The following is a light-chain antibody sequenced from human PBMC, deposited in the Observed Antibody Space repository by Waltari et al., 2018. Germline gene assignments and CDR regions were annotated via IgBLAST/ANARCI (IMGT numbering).Light chain of an antibody. Sequence: EIVLKKSPGPLSLYLGERATVSCRASQSVSRALAWYHQKPGQSPRLLIYGASTRATGIPDRFSGSGSGTDFSLTISILEPDDFAVYYCQHYLRLPVTFGQGTTVEI. CDR1: QSVSRA. CDR2: GAS. CDR3: QHYLRLPVT. V-gene: IGKV3-20*01. J-gene: IGKJ1*01.